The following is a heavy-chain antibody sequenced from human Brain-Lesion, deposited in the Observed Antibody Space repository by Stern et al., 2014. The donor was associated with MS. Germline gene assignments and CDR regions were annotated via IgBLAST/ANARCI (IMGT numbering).Heavy chain of an antibody. V-gene: IGHV3-11*01. CDR1: GLTFSDYY. D-gene: IGHD1-26*01. J-gene: IGHJ4*02. CDR3: VAGMER. CDR2: SGSRGSPI. Sequence: QVQLVESVGGLVKPGGSLRLSCAASGLTFSDYYLNWLRQAPGTGLEWVSYSGSRGSPIYYAESVKGRFTISRDNAENSLYLQMNSLRADDTAVYYCVAGMERWGQGTLVTVSS.